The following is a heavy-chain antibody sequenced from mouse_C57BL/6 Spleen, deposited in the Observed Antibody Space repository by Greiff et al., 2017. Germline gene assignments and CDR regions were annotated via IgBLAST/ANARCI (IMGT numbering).Heavy chain of an antibody. CDR1: GYSITSGYY. Sequence: ESGPGLVKPSQSLSLTCSVTGYSITSGYYWNWLRQFPGNKLEWMGYISYDGSNNYNPSLKNRIAITRDTSKNQFFLKLNSVTTEDTATYYCARYYYGSSYWYFDVWGTGTTVTVSS. CDR3: ARYYYGSSYWYFDV. J-gene: IGHJ1*03. V-gene: IGHV3-6*01. CDR2: ISYDGSN. D-gene: IGHD1-1*01.